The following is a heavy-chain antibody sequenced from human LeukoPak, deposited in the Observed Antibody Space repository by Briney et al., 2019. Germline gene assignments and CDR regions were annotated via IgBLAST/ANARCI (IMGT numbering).Heavy chain of an antibody. D-gene: IGHD6-13*01. CDR3: AKVYRSGGYSSSWYFLDY. CDR1: GFTFSSYG. CDR2: ISYDGSNK. J-gene: IGHJ4*02. V-gene: IGHV3-30*18. Sequence: PGGSLRLSCAASGFTFSSYGMHWVRQAPGKGLEWVAVISYDGSNKYYADSVKGRFTISRDNSKNTLYLQMNSLRAEDTAVYYCAKVYRSGGYSSSWYFLDYWGQGTLVTVSS.